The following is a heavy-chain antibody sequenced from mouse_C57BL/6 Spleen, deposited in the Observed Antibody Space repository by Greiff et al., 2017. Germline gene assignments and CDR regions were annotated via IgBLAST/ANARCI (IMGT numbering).Heavy chain of an antibody. Sequence: VMLVESGPGLVQPSQSLSITCTVSGFSLTSYGVHWVRQSPGKGLEWLGVIWRGGSTDYNAAFMSRLSITKDNSKSQVFFKMNSLQADDTAIYYCAKNLGPLRDYALDYWGQGTSVTVSS. CDR2: IWRGGST. V-gene: IGHV2-5*01. CDR1: GFSLTSYG. CDR3: AKNLGPLRDYALDY. D-gene: IGHD2-12*01. J-gene: IGHJ4*01.